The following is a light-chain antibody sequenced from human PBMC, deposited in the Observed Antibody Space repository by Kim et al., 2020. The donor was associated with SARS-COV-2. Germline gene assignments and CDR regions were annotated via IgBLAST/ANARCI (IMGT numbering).Light chain of an antibody. J-gene: IGKJ5*01. Sequence: DVVMTQSPLSLPVTLGQPASISCRSSQSLVYSDGNTYLNWFQQRPGQSPRRLIYKVSNRDSGVPDRFSGRGSGTDFTLKISRVEAEDVGVYYCMQGIHPITFGQVTRLEIK. CDR1: QSLVYSDGNTY. V-gene: IGKV2-30*01. CDR2: KVS. CDR3: MQGIHPIT.